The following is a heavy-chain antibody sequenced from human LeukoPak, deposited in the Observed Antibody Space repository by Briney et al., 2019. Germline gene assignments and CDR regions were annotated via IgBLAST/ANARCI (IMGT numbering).Heavy chain of an antibody. CDR1: GGSVSSGSYY. Sequence: SETLSLTCTVSGGSVSSGSYYWSWIRQPPGKGLEWIGYIYYSGSTNYNPFLKSRVTISVDTSKNQFSLKLSSVTAADTAVYYCAREAYYYGSGSPYMDVWGKGTTVTVSS. J-gene: IGHJ6*04. D-gene: IGHD3-10*01. CDR2: IYYSGST. CDR3: AREAYYYGSGSPYMDV. V-gene: IGHV4-61*01.